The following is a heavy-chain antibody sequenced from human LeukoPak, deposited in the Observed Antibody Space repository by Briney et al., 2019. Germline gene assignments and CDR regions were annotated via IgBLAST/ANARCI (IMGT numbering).Heavy chain of an antibody. J-gene: IGHJ4*02. CDR1: GFTFSSYA. D-gene: IGHD5-18*01. CDR2: ISGSGGST. CDR3: AKDRIQLKRLGTFDY. Sequence: PGGSLRLSCAASGFTFSSYAMSWVRQAPGKGLEWVSAISGSGGSTYYADSVKGRFTIARDNSKNTLYLQMNSLRAEDTAVYYCAKDRIQLKRLGTFDYWGQGTLVTVSS. V-gene: IGHV3-23*01.